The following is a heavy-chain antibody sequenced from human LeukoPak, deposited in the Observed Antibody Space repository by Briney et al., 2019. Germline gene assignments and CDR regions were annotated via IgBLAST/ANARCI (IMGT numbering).Heavy chain of an antibody. CDR3: ARRYSSSWGWFDP. V-gene: IGHV4-4*09. D-gene: IGHD6-6*01. J-gene: IGHJ5*02. Sequence: SETLSLTCTVSGGSISSYYWSWIRQPPGKGLEWIGYIYTSGSTNYNPSLKSRVTISVDTPKNQFSLKLSSVTAADTAVYYCARRYSSSWGWFDPWGQGTLVTVSS. CDR1: GGSISSYY. CDR2: IYTSGST.